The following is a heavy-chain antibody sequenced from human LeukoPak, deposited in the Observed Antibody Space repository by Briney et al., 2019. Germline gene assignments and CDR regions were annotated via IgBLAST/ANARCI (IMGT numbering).Heavy chain of an antibody. Sequence: PGGSLRLSCAASGFTFSSYAMGWARQAPGKGLEWVSVISSSGGATYYADSVKGRFTISRDNSKNTLYLQMNSLRAEDTAIYYCARAAMVRGVDYFDYWGQGTLVTVSS. V-gene: IGHV3-23*01. J-gene: IGHJ4*02. CDR1: GFTFSSYA. CDR3: ARAAMVRGVDYFDY. CDR2: ISSSGGAT. D-gene: IGHD3-10*01.